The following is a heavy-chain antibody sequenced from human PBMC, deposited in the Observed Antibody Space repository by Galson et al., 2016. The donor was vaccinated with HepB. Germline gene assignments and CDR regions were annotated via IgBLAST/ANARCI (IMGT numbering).Heavy chain of an antibody. CDR1: GGTFSTYA. CDR3: ARVGTQWLVGVRYYFDY. D-gene: IGHD6-19*01. V-gene: IGHV1-69*13. CDR2: IFPLFGTA. Sequence: SVKVSCKASGGTFSTYAIHWVRQAPGQGLEWMGGIFPLFGTATYAQKFQGRVTITADESTSTAYMELNSLRSEDTAVYYCARVGTQWLVGVRYYFDYWGQGTLVTVSS. J-gene: IGHJ4*02.